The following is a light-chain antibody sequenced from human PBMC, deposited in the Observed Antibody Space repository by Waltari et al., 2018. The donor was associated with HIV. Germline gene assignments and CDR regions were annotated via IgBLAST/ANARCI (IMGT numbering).Light chain of an antibody. J-gene: IGLJ2*01. CDR1: DSDLGYNYF. CDR3: ASFTKDFTVV. V-gene: IGLV2-14*03. CDR2: EVD. Sequence: SVVTQPASVSGFPGQSITISCNGTDSDLGYNYFVSWYQQHPAKVPKFILFEVDRRASGIPDRFSGSKSGDTASLTISDLRPEDEADYYCASFTKDFTVVFGGGTKVTVL.